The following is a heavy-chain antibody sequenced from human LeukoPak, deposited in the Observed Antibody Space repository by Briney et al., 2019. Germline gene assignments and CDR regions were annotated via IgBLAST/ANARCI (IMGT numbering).Heavy chain of an antibody. CDR3: ARAFSLVRDLDY. D-gene: IGHD3-10*01. Sequence: GGSLRLSCAASGFTFGSYAMHWVRQAPGKGLEWVAVVSYDGGNGYYADSVKGRFIISRDNSKNTLSLQMNSLRAEDTSVYYCARAFSLVRDLDYWGQGALVTVSS. CDR1: GFTFGSYA. J-gene: IGHJ4*02. CDR2: VSYDGGNG. V-gene: IGHV3-30-3*01.